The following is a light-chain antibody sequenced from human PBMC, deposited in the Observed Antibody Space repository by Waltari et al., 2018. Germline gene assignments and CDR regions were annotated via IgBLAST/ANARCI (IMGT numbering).Light chain of an antibody. Sequence: QSALTQPPSASGSPGQSVTISCTGTGSGGSVSWYQQLPGKAPKLLIYEVSKRPSGVPDRFSGSKSGNTASLTVSGLQAEDEGDYYCSSDAVSNNFYDFGSGTKVTGL. CDR2: EVS. J-gene: IGLJ1*01. V-gene: IGLV2-8*01. CDR3: SSDAVSNNFYD. CDR1: GSGGS.